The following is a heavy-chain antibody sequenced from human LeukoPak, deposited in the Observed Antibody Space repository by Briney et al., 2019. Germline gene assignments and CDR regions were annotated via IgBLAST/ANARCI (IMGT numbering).Heavy chain of an antibody. J-gene: IGHJ4*02. D-gene: IGHD3-10*02. CDR3: ARDLESWGRVFVY. CDR2: IKQDGSEK. V-gene: IGHV3-7*01. CDR1: GFTLSNYW. Sequence: GGSLRLSCAASGFTLSNYWMNWVRQPPGKGLEWVASIKQDGSEKYYVDSVKGRFTISRDNARTSLYLQLNSLRAEDTAVYYCARDLESWGRVFVYWGQGTLVAVSS.